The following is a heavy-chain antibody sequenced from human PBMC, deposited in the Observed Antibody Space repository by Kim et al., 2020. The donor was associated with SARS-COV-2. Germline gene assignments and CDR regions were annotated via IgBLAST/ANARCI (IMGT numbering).Heavy chain of an antibody. Sequence: YADAVKGRFTNSRENTKNTLYLQMNSLRAEDTAVYYCAKTNDYGGTSFDYWGQGTLVTVSS. V-gene: IGHV3-33*06. CDR3: AKTNDYGGTSFDY. D-gene: IGHD4-17*01. J-gene: IGHJ4*02.